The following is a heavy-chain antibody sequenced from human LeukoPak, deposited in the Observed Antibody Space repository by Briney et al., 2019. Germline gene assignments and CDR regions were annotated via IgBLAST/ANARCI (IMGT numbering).Heavy chain of an antibody. CDR3: ARDLLRGQNPGCY. CDR2: IKQDGSEK. J-gene: IGHJ4*02. CDR1: GFTFSSYW. D-gene: IGHD3-10*01. V-gene: IGHV3-7*01. Sequence: GGSLRLSCAASGFTFSSYWMSWVRQAPGKGLEWVANIKQDGSEKYYVDSVKGRFTISRDNAKNSLYLQMNSLRAEDTAVYYCARDLLRGQNPGCYWGQGTLVTVSS.